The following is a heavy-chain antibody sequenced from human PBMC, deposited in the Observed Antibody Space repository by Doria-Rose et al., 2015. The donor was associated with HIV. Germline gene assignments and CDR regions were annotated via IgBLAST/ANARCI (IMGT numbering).Heavy chain of an antibody. D-gene: IGHD6-13*01. J-gene: IGHJ4*02. Sequence: QITLKESGPVLVEPTETLTLTCTVSGVSLSSPGMGVSWIRQPPGKALEWLANIFSDDERSYKTSLKSRLTISRDTSKSQVVLTMTDMDPVDTATYYCARIKSSRWYHKYYFDFWGQGTLVIVSA. CDR3: ARIKSSRWYHKYYFDF. CDR1: GVSLSSPGMG. CDR2: IFSDDER. V-gene: IGHV2-26*01.